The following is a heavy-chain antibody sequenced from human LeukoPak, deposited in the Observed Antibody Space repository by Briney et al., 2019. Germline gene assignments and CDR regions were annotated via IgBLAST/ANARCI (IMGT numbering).Heavy chain of an antibody. V-gene: IGHV3-48*04. CDR3: ARDREYDFWSGYFYYYYYMDV. Sequence: GGSLRLSCAASGFTFSSYSMNWVRQAPGKGLEWVSYISSSSSTIYYADSVKGGFTISRDNAKNSLYLQMNSLRAEDTAVYYCARDREYDFWSGYFYYYYYMDVWGKGTTVTVSS. CDR1: GFTFSSYS. D-gene: IGHD3-3*01. CDR2: ISSSSSTI. J-gene: IGHJ6*03.